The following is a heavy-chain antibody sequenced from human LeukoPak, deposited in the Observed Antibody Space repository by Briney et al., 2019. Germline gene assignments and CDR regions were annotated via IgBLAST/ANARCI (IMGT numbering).Heavy chain of an antibody. Sequence: GGSLRLSCAASGFTFSSYAMHWVRQAPGKGLEWVAVISYDGSNKYYADSVKGRFTISRDNSKNTLYLQMNSLRAEDTAVYCCAKPLGGYWGQGTLVTVSS. CDR1: GFTFSSYA. V-gene: IGHV3-30-3*02. CDR3: AKPLGGY. CDR2: ISYDGSNK. D-gene: IGHD1-26*01. J-gene: IGHJ4*02.